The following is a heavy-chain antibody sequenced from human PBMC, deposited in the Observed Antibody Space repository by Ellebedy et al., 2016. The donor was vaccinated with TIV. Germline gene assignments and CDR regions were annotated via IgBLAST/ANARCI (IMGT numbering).Heavy chain of an antibody. CDR3: VKGSERSTIVRGSLDY. Sequence: PGGSLRLSCFASGFTFSNYPMHWVRQAPGKGLECVSAMSSNGGSTYYADSVKGRFSISRDNSNNTRYLQMSSLRVEDTVIYYCVKGSERSTIVRGSLDYWGQGTLVTVSS. J-gene: IGHJ4*02. CDR2: MSSNGGST. CDR1: GFTFSNYP. V-gene: IGHV3-64D*06. D-gene: IGHD3-10*01.